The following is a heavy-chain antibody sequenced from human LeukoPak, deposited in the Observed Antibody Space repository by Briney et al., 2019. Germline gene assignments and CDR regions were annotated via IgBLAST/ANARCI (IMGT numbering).Heavy chain of an antibody. Sequence: ASVTVSYKVSVYTLTELSMHWVRQAPGKGGEGMGGFDPEDGETIYAQKFQGRVTMTEDTSTDTAYMELSSLRSEDTAVYYCATDRPEGGSSGGFDYWGQGTLVTVSS. D-gene: IGHD6-19*01. V-gene: IGHV1-24*01. CDR1: VYTLTELS. CDR3: ATDRPEGGSSGGFDY. CDR2: FDPEDGET. J-gene: IGHJ4*02.